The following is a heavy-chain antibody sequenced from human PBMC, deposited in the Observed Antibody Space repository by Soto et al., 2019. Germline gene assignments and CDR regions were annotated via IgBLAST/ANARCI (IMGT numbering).Heavy chain of an antibody. CDR3: ASHYYDSSGYYGQQYFQH. Sequence: QVQLQESGPGLVKPSQTLSLTCTVSGGSISSGGYYWSWIRQHPGKGLEWIGYIYYSGSTYYNPSLKSRVTISVDTSKNQFSRKLSSVTAADTAVYYCASHYYDSSGYYGQQYFQHWGQGTLVTVSS. CDR2: IYYSGST. V-gene: IGHV4-31*03. D-gene: IGHD3-22*01. CDR1: GGSISSGGYY. J-gene: IGHJ1*01.